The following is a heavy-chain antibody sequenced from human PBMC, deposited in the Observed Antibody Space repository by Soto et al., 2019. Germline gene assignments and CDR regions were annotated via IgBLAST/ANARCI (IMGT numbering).Heavy chain of an antibody. D-gene: IGHD6-6*01. Sequence: QVQLVESGEGVIEPGRSLRLSCAASGFTFSSYGMHWVRQAPGKGLEWVAVIWYDGSDKYYADSVKGRFTISRDNSKNTLYLQMNSLRAEDTAVYYCARDLKGGVKIGSLFSPRIAARPPGMDVWGQGTTVTVSS. J-gene: IGHJ6*02. CDR3: ARDLKGGVKIGSLFSPRIAARPPGMDV. CDR2: IWYDGSDK. V-gene: IGHV3-33*01. CDR1: GFTFSSYG.